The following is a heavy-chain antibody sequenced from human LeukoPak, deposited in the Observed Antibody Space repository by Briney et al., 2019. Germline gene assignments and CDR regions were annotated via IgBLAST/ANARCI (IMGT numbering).Heavy chain of an antibody. V-gene: IGHV4-34*01. CDR1: GGSFSGYF. D-gene: IGHD3-16*01. CDR3: ARGSVGDRLGH. J-gene: IGHJ4*02. Sequence: KPSETLSLTCAVYGGSFSGYFGSWIRQPPGKGLEWIGEISQSGSASSNPSLKGRVTISVDTSKNQFSLKLTSLTAADTAVYYCARGSVGDRLGHWGQGTLVTVSS. CDR2: ISQSGSA.